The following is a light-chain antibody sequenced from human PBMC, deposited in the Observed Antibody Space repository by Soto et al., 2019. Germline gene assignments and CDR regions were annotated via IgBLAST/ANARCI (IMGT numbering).Light chain of an antibody. J-gene: IGLJ2*01. CDR1: SSNIGAGYD. Sequence: QPVLTQPPSLSGAPGQRVTISCTGSSSNIGAGYDVHWYQQLPGTAPKLLIYGNTNRPSGVPDRFSGSKSGTSASLAITGLQAEDEADYYCQSYDRSLSELIFGGGTKLTVL. V-gene: IGLV1-40*01. CDR3: QSYDRSLSELI. CDR2: GNT.